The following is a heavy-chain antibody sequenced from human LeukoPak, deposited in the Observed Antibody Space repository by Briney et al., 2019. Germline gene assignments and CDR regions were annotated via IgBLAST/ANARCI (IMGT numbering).Heavy chain of an antibody. Sequence: GGSLRLSCAASGFTLSSYWMNWVRQAPGKGLVWVSRIASDGSSTTYADSVKGRFSISRDNAKNTLYLQMNSLRVEDTAVYYCARGRPHGNDYWGQGTLVTVSS. CDR2: IASDGSST. CDR1: GFTLSSYW. J-gene: IGHJ4*02. V-gene: IGHV3-74*01. D-gene: IGHD4-23*01. CDR3: ARGRPHGNDY.